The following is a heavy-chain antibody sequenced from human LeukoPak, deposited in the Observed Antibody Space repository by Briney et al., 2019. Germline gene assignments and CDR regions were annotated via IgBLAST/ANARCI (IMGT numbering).Heavy chain of an antibody. D-gene: IGHD3-22*01. CDR2: ISYDGSNK. CDR1: GLTFRSYA. CDR3: ARALPITMIVVVYPGGMDV. V-gene: IGHV3-30-3*01. Sequence: PGRSLRLSCAASGLTFRSYAMHWVRQATGKGLEWVAVISYDGSNKYYADSVKGRFTISRDNSKNTLYLQMNSLRAEDTAVYYCARALPITMIVVVYPGGMDVWGQGTTVTVSS. J-gene: IGHJ6*02.